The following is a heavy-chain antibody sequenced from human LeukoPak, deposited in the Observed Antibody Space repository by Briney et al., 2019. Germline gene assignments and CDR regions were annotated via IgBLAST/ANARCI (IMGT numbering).Heavy chain of an antibody. Sequence: GGSLRLSCAASGFTFSSYSTNWVRQAPGKGLEWVSSISSSSSYIYYADSVKGRFTISRDNAKNSLYLQMNSLRAEDTAVYYCARHSGHDFDYWGQGTLVTVSS. CDR2: ISSSSSYI. CDR3: ARHSGHDFDY. CDR1: GFTFSSYS. V-gene: IGHV3-21*01. D-gene: IGHD2-15*01. J-gene: IGHJ4*02.